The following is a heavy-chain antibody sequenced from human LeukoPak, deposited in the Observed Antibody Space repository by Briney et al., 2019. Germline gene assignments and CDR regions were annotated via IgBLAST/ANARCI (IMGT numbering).Heavy chain of an antibody. D-gene: IGHD3-10*01. CDR3: ARATPDYYGSGKRGSFDY. J-gene: IGHJ4*02. Sequence: PSETLSLTYTVCGGSISSYYWRWIRQPPGKGLEWIGYMYYSGSTNYNPSLKSPVPISVDTSKNQFSLKLSSATAADTAVYYCARATPDYYGSGKRGSFDYWGQGTLVTVSS. V-gene: IGHV4-59*01. CDR2: MYYSGST. CDR1: GGSISSYY.